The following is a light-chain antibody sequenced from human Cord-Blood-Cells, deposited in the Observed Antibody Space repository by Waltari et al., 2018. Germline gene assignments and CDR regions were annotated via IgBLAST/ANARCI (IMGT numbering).Light chain of an antibody. V-gene: IGKV1-39*01. CDR3: QQSYSTLLT. Sequence: DIQMTQSPSSLSASVGDRVTITCRASQSISSNLNWYQQKPGKAPKLLIYAASSLQSGVPSMLSGSGSGTDFTLSISSLQPEDFATYYCQQSYSTLLTFGGGTKVEIK. CDR2: AAS. CDR1: QSISSN. J-gene: IGKJ4*01.